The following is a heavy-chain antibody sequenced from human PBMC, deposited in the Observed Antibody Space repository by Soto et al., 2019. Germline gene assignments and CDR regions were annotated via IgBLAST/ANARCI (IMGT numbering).Heavy chain of an antibody. D-gene: IGHD2-15*01. J-gene: IGHJ4*02. CDR2: INSGGSRF. Sequence: EVHLEESGGGLVQPGGSLRLSCAASGFTFSDHWMHWVRQAPGKAVVWVSRINSGGSRFHYADSVKGRFTISRDNAKNPLSLQMPRLRVEDTAVYYCARGNCSGRSCFFGVTHWGKGDLVSVSS. V-gene: IGHV3-74*01. CDR3: ARGNCSGRSCFFGVTH. CDR1: GFTFSDHW.